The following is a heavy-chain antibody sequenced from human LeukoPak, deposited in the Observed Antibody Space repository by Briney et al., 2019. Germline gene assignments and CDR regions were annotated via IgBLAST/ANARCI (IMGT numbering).Heavy chain of an antibody. D-gene: IGHD6-13*01. CDR1: GSTINTYG. Sequence: GGSLRLSCIVSGSTINTYGFHWFRQAPGKGPEWLAFIGHDGNYKHYGDSVRGRFTISRDNSKNSLYLQMNSLRAEDTALYYCAKGLSNSNWQPLDYWGQGTLVTVSS. CDR3: AKGLSNSNWQPLDY. J-gene: IGHJ4*02. V-gene: IGHV3-30*02. CDR2: IGHDGNYK.